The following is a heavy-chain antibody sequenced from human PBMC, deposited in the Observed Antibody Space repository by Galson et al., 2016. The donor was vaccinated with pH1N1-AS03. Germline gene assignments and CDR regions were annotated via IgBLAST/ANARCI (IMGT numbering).Heavy chain of an antibody. V-gene: IGHV3-48*03. J-gene: IGHJ6*02. CDR2: ISDSGGAR. Sequence: LRLSCAAFGFTFRIHEMNWVRQAPGKGLEWVAYISDSGGARYHADSVKGRFTISRDNDRKSLYLQMNSLRVEDTAIYYCARDLKWGFGGGLTYGMDVWGQGTTVT. CDR3: ARDLKWGFGGGLTYGMDV. CDR1: GFTFRIHE. D-gene: IGHD5-12*01.